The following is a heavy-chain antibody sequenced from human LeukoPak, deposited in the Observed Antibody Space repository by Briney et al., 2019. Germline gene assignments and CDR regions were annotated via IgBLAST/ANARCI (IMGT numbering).Heavy chain of an antibody. CDR2: ISSSSSYI. CDR3: ARDDPRSAFDI. J-gene: IGHJ3*02. CDR1: GFTFSSYS. V-gene: IGHV3-21*01. Sequence: GGSLGLSCAASGFTFSSYSMNWVRQAPGKGLEWVSSISSSSSYIYYADSVKGRFTISRDNAKNSLYLQMNSLRAEDTAVYYCARDDPRSAFDIWGQGTMVTVSS.